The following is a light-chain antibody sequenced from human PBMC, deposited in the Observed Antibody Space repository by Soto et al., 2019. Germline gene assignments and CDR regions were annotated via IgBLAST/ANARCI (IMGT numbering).Light chain of an antibody. CDR2: GAS. J-gene: IGKJ1*01. CDR3: QQYESWPRS. Sequence: EIVMTQSPATLSVSPGERATLSCRASQSVSSNLAWYQQKPGQAPRLLIHGASTRATGIPARFSGRGSGTVFTLTISSLQSEDFAVYYCQQYESWPRSFCQGTKVEIK. CDR1: QSVSSN. V-gene: IGKV3-15*01.